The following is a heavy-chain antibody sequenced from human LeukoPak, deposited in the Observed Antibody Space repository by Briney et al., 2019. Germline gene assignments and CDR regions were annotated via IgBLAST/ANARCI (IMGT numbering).Heavy chain of an antibody. CDR2: ISAYNGNT. CDR3: ARIGYSSSWTTREKGMDV. Sequence: GASVKVSCKASGYTFTSYGISWVRQAPGQGLEWMGWISAYNGNTNYAQKLQGRVTMTTDTSTSTAYMELRSLRSDDTAVYYCARIGYSSSWTTREKGMDVWGQGTTVTVSS. V-gene: IGHV1-18*01. CDR1: GYTFTSYG. J-gene: IGHJ6*02. D-gene: IGHD6-13*01.